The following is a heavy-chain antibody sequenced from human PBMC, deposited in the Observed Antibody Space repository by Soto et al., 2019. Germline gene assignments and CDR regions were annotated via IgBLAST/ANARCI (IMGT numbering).Heavy chain of an antibody. CDR3: ARWWSGSRQGFDP. V-gene: IGHV4-31*03. D-gene: IGHD3-3*01. CDR2: IYYSGST. J-gene: IGHJ5*02. CDR1: GGSISSGDYY. Sequence: SETLSLTCTVSGGSISSGDYYWSWIRLHPGKGLEWIGYIYYSGSTYYNPSLKSRVTISVDTSKNQFSLKLSSVTAADTAVYYCARWWSGSRQGFDPWGQGTLVTVSS.